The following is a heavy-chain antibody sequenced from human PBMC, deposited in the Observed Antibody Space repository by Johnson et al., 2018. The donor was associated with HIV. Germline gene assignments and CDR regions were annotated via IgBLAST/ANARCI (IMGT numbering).Heavy chain of an antibody. CDR2: ISSTGGST. D-gene: IGHD3-3*01. Sequence: VQLVESGGGLVQPGGSLRLSCAASGFTFSSYAMHWVRQAPGKGLEYVSAISSTGGSTYYANSVKGRFTISRDNSKNTLYLQMGSLRAEDMAVYYCERGAYYDFWSGTSDGAFDIWGQGTMVTVSS. J-gene: IGHJ3*02. CDR3: ERGAYYDFWSGTSDGAFDI. V-gene: IGHV3-64*01. CDR1: GFTFSSYA.